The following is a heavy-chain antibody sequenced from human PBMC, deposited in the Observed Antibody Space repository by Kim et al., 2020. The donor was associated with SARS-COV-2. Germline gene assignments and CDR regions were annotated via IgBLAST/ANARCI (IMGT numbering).Heavy chain of an antibody. CDR2: ISGSGGST. V-gene: IGHV3-23*01. CDR3: ARDQYGSGPRDENGIDS. J-gene: IGHJ4*02. CDR1: GFTFSNYA. D-gene: IGHD3-10*01. Sequence: GGSLRLSCAASGFTFSNYAMSWVRQAPGKGLEWVSIISGSGGSTYYADSVKGRFSISRDNSKNTMNLQMNSLRAEDTAVYYCARDQYGSGPRDENGIDSWGQGTLVTVSS.